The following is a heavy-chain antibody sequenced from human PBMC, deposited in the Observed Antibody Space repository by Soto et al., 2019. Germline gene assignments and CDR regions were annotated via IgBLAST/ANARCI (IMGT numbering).Heavy chain of an antibody. D-gene: IGHD3-3*01. CDR2: IYYSGST. CDR3: ARAYYDFWSGYYCYFDY. Sequence: SETLSLTCTVSGGSISSYYWSRIRQPPGKGLEWIGYIYYSGSTNYNPSLKSRVTISVDTSKNQFSLKLSSVTAADTAVYHCARAYYDFWSGYYCYFDYWGQGTLVTVSS. J-gene: IGHJ4*02. CDR1: GGSISSYY. V-gene: IGHV4-59*01.